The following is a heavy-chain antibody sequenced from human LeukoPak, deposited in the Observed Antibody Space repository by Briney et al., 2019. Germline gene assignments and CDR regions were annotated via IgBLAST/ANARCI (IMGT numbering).Heavy chain of an antibody. Sequence: PGGSLRLSCAASGFTFRSYWMSWVRQAPGKGLEWVANINQGGSVQYYMDSVKGRFTISRDNAKNSLYLQMNSLRAEDTALYYCARDVVVIATHFDYWGQGTLVTVSS. D-gene: IGHD2-21*01. CDR3: ARDVVVIATHFDY. CDR2: INQGGSVQ. V-gene: IGHV3-7*03. CDR1: GFTFRSYW. J-gene: IGHJ4*02.